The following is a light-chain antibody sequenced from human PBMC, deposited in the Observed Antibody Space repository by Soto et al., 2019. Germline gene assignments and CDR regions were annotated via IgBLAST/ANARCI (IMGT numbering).Light chain of an antibody. V-gene: IGKV3-15*01. CDR1: QTINNN. J-gene: IGKJ1*01. CDR2: GAS. Sequence: VMTQAPATLSVSPGERATLSCRASQTINNNVAWYQLKDGQVPRLLIYGASTRAADVPARFSGGGSGKEFTLTISSLQSEDFPEYHCQQYNNWHQTFGHGRMV. CDR3: QQYNNWHQT.